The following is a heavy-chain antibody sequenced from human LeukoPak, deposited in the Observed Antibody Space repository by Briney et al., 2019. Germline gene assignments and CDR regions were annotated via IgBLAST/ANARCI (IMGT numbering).Heavy chain of an antibody. D-gene: IGHD2-2*01. Sequence: GGSLRLSCAASGFTFSGSAMHWVRQASGKGLEWVGRIRSKANSYATVYAASVKGRFTISRDDSKNTAYLQMNSLKTEDTAVYYCTRRADQFDYWGQGTLVTVSS. CDR1: GFTFSGSA. CDR2: IRSKANSYAT. CDR3: TRRADQFDY. J-gene: IGHJ4*02. V-gene: IGHV3-73*01.